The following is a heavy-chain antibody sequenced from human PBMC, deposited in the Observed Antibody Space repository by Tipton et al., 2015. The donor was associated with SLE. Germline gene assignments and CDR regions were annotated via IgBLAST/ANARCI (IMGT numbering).Heavy chain of an antibody. CDR1: GGSTRSNTYF. CDR2: LSYSGST. Sequence: TLSLTCTVYGGSTRSNTYFWGYIRQPPGKALEWIGILSYSGSTSYNPSLKSRVSISVDSSKNQFSLRLTSVTAADTAVYFCASSPSEDYYDTTGFHFDFDHWGQGTLVTVSS. V-gene: IGHV4-39*07. D-gene: IGHD3-22*01. CDR3: ASSPSEDYYDTTGFHFDFDH. J-gene: IGHJ4*02.